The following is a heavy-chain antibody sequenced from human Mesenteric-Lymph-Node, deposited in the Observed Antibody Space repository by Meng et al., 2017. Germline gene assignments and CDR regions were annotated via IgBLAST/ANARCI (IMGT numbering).Heavy chain of an antibody. Sequence: QGPVQDSRPCLVKPSGTLSLTCAVSGGSISSTHWWTWVRQPPGKGLEWIGEIYQSGTTHYDPSHKSRFTISVDKSKNQFSLKLSSVTAADTAVYYCARGFLSFVRVFDYWGQGTLVTVSS. CDR1: GGSISSTHW. CDR2: IYQSGTT. D-gene: IGHD2/OR15-2a*01. V-gene: IGHV4-4*02. CDR3: ARGFLSFVRVFDY. J-gene: IGHJ4*02.